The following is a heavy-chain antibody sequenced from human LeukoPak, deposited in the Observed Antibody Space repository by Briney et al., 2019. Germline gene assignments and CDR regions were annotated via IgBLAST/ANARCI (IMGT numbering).Heavy chain of an antibody. CDR3: AREIAVVPAAPYYYYYYYMDV. J-gene: IGHJ6*03. Sequence: SETLSLTCTVSGGSISSYYWSWIRQPAGKGLEWIGRIYTSGSTNYNPSLKSRVTISVDTSKNQFSLKLSSVTAADTAVYYCAREIAVVPAAPYYYYYYYMDVWGKGTTVTVSS. CDR2: IYTSGST. D-gene: IGHD2-2*01. CDR1: GGSISSYY. V-gene: IGHV4-4*07.